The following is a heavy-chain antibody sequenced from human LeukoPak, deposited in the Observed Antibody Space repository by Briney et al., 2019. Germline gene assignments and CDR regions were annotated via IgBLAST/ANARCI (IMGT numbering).Heavy chain of an antibody. Sequence: NPGGSLRLSCAASGCTFSDYYMSWIRQAPGKGLEWVSYISSSGSTIHYADSVKGRFTISRDNAMNSLYLQMNSLSAEDTAVYYYARFDGSGSYPGYWGQGTLVTVSS. CDR3: ARFDGSGSYPGY. D-gene: IGHD3-10*01. V-gene: IGHV3-11*01. CDR1: GCTFSDYY. CDR2: ISSSGSTI. J-gene: IGHJ4*02.